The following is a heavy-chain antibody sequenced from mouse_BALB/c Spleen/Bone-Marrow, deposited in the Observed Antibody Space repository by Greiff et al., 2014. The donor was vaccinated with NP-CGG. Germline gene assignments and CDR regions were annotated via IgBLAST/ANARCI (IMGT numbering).Heavy chain of an antibody. V-gene: IGHV1-62-2*01. CDR1: GYTFTEYI. Sequence: QVQLKDSGAGLVKPGASVKLSCKASGYTFTEYIIHWVKQRSGQGLEWIGWFYPGSGSIKYNEKFKDKATVTADKSSSTVYMELSRLTSEDSAVYFCARHESYGNYLYFDVWGAGTTVTVSS. CDR2: FYPGSGSI. J-gene: IGHJ1*01. D-gene: IGHD2-10*02. CDR3: ARHESYGNYLYFDV.